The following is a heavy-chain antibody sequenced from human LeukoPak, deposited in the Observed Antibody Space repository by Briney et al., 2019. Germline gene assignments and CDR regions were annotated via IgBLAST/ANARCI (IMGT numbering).Heavy chain of an antibody. CDR3: AREGRGSAYQGHFDY. D-gene: IGHD5-12*01. Sequence: GRSLRLSCAASGFTFSSYAMHWVRQAPGKGLEWVAVISYDGSNKYYADSVKGRFTISRDNSKNTLYLQMNSLRAEDTAVYYCAREGRGSAYQGHFDYWGQGTLVTVSS. V-gene: IGHV3-30-3*01. CDR2: ISYDGSNK. CDR1: GFTFSSYA. J-gene: IGHJ4*02.